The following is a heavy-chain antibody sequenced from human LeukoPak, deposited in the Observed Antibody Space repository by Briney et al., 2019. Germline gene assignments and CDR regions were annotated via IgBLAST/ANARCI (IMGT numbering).Heavy chain of an antibody. J-gene: IGHJ4*02. V-gene: IGHV3-23*01. D-gene: IGHD1-26*01. CDR1: GFTFSSYG. CDR2: ISSSGGST. CDR3: AKDLIPSGSYYFHY. Sequence: GGTLRLSCAASGFTFSSYGMSWVRQAPGKGLEWVSAISSSGGSTYYADSVKGRFTISRDDSKNTLYLEMNSLRVEDTAVYYCAKDLIPSGSYYFHYWGQGTLVTVSS.